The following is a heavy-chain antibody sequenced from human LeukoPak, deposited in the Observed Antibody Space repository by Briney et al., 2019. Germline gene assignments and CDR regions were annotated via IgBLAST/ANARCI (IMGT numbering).Heavy chain of an antibody. J-gene: IGHJ4*02. V-gene: IGHV3-23*01. CDR2: ISGSGGST. CDR3: AKAQYSYGYFPFDY. D-gene: IGHD5-18*01. Sequence: GGSLRLSCAAPGFTFSSYAMSWVRQAPGKGLEWVSAISGSGGSTYYADSVKGRFTISRDNSKNTLYLQMNSLRAEDTAVYYCAKAQYSYGYFPFDYWGQGTLVTVSS. CDR1: GFTFSSYA.